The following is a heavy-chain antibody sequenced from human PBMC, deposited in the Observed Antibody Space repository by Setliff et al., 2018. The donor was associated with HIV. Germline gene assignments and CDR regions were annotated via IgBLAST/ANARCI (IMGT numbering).Heavy chain of an antibody. V-gene: IGHV4-38-2*01. CDR3: ARGGTSSNWFDP. CDR1: GYSISSGFY. D-gene: IGHD1-26*01. J-gene: IGHJ5*02. Sequence: SETLSLTCAVSGYSISSGFYWGWIRQPPGKGLEWIGSIYHSGGTYYNPSLKSRVSMSLDTSKNQFSLKLTSVTAADTAVYYCARGGTSSNWFDPWGQGTLVTVSS. CDR2: IYHSGGT.